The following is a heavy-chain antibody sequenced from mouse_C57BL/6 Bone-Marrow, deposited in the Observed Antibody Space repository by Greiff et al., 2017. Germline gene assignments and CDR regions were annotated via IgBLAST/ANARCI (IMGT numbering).Heavy chain of an antibody. CDR3: ARWGWLLLWYFDV. J-gene: IGHJ1*03. CDR2: IGPGSGST. V-gene: IGHV1-77*01. D-gene: IGHD2-3*01. CDR1: CYTFPDYY. Sequence: VQLQQSGAELVKPGASVKISCKASCYTFPDYYINWVKQRPGQGLEWIGKIGPGSGSTYYNEKFNGKATLTADKSSSTAYMQLSSLTSEDSAVYFCARWGWLLLWYFDVWGTGTTVTVSS.